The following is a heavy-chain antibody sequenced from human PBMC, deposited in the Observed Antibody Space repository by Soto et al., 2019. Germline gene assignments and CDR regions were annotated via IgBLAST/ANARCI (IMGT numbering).Heavy chain of an antibody. CDR2: IRSNTYGGTT. D-gene: IGHD2-15*01. V-gene: IGHV3-49*03. CDR1: GFTFGDYA. CDR3: ATAKLLLPWLFDY. Sequence: GGSLRLSCTTSGFTFGDYAMSWFRQAPGKGLEWIGYIRSNTYGGTTEYAASVKGRFTISRDDSKRVAHLQMNSLETEDTAVYYCATAKLLLPWLFDYWGQGTLVTVSS. J-gene: IGHJ4*02.